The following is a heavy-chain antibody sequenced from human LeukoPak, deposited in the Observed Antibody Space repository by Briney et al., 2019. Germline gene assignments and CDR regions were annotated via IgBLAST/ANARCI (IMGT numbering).Heavy chain of an antibody. V-gene: IGHV3-23*01. CDR2: ISGSGGST. D-gene: IGHD5-12*01. Sequence: GGSLRLSCAASGFPFSSYAMSWVRQAPGKGLEWVSAISGSGGSTYYADSVKGRFTIYRDNSKNTLYLQMNSLRAEDTAVYYCAKDAGYSGYVVYFDYWGQGTLVTVSS. J-gene: IGHJ4*02. CDR1: GFPFSSYA. CDR3: AKDAGYSGYVVYFDY.